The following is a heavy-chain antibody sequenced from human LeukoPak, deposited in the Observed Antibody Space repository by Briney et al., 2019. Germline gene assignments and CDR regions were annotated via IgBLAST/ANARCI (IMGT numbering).Heavy chain of an antibody. D-gene: IGHD6-13*01. CDR1: GYTFTGYY. CDR2: INPNSGGT. Sequence: ASVKVSCKASGYTFTGYYMHWVRQAPGQGLEWMGWINPNSGGTNYAQKFQGWVTMTRDTSISTAYVELSRLRSDDTAVYYRARDPKGDSSSWYYYYGMDVWGQGTTVTVSS. CDR3: ARDPKGDSSSWYYYYGMDV. J-gene: IGHJ6*02. V-gene: IGHV1-2*04.